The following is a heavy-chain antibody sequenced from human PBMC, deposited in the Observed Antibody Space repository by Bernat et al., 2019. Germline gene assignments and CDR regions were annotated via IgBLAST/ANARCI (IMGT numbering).Heavy chain of an antibody. D-gene: IGHD6-19*01. V-gene: IGHV5-51*01. CDR3: ARRRTSDWGFDY. CDR2: IYAGDSDT. Sequence: EVQLVQSGAEVKKPGESLKISCKCSGNSFTSYWIAWVRQMPGKGLEWMGIIYAGDSDTRYSPSFQGQVTISADKSISTAYLQWNSLKASDTAVYYCARRRTSDWGFDYWGQGTLVTVSS. J-gene: IGHJ4*02. CDR1: GNSFTSYW.